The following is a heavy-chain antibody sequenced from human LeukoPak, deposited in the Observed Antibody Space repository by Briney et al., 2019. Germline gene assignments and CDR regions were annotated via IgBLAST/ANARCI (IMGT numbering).Heavy chain of an antibody. Sequence: GGSLRLSCAAAGFTFRSYAMNWVRQGPGKGLEWVSTMSASDAGTYYADSVKGRFTISRDNSKNTLYLQMNSLRAEDTAVYYCAKGSAVADIYFDYWGQGTLATVSS. CDR3: AKGSAVADIYFDY. CDR1: GFTFRSYA. CDR2: MSASDAGT. J-gene: IGHJ4*02. V-gene: IGHV3-23*01. D-gene: IGHD6-19*01.